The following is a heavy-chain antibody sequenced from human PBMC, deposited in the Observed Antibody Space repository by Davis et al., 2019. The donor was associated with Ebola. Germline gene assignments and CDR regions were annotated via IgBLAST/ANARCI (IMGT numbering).Heavy chain of an antibody. V-gene: IGHV1-3*01. D-gene: IGHD6-19*01. Sequence: ASVKVSCKASGYTFTSYAMHWVRQAPGQRLEWMGWINAGNGNTKYSQKFQGRVTITRDTSASTAYMELSSLRSEDTAVYYCAKDLSGWNWFDPWGQGTLVTVSS. CDR1: GYTFTSYA. CDR3: AKDLSGWNWFDP. J-gene: IGHJ5*02. CDR2: INAGNGNT.